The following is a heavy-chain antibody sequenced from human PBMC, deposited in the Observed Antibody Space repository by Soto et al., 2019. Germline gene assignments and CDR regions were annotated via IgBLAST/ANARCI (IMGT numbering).Heavy chain of an antibody. Sequence: ASVKVSCKASGYTFTSYGISWVRQAPGQGLEWMGWISAYNGNTNYAQKLQGRVTMTTDTSTSTAYMELRSLRSDDTAVYYCARASRDYDILTGYYNFDYWGQGTLVTVSS. CDR2: ISAYNGNT. V-gene: IGHV1-18*01. J-gene: IGHJ4*02. CDR1: GYTFTSYG. D-gene: IGHD3-9*01. CDR3: ARASRDYDILTGYYNFDY.